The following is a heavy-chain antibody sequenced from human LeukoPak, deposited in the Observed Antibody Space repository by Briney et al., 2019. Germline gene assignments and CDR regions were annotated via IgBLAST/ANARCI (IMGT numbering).Heavy chain of an antibody. Sequence: PGGSLRLSCVASGVPFGSYWLSWVRQALGKGLEWVANIKEDGTEKYYVDSVRGRFTVSRDNAKNSLHLVMSSVRAEDTAVYYCAIYGYGSFDSFGYYGWGQGTLVTVSS. CDR3: AIYGYGSFDSFGYYG. CDR1: GVPFGSYW. CDR2: IKEDGTEK. V-gene: IGHV3-7*01. D-gene: IGHD3-22*01. J-gene: IGHJ4*02.